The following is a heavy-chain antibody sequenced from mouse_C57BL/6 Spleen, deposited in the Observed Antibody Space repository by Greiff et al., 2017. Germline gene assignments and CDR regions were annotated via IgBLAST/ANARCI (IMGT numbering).Heavy chain of an antibody. V-gene: IGHV3-6*01. CDR1: GYSIPSGYY. D-gene: IGHD4-1*01. J-gene: IGHJ2*01. CDR2: ICYDGSN. Sequence: VQLKESGPGLVKPSQSLSLPCSVSGYSIPSGYYWNWIRQFPGTKLEWMGYICYDGSNNYNPPLKNRISITQDQSKNQVFLKFNSVTTEDTATYYCARNGKLFFDYWGQGTTLTVSS. CDR3: ARNGKLFFDY.